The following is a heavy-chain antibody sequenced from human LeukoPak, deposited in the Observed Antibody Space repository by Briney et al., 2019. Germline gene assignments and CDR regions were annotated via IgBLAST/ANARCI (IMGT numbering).Heavy chain of an antibody. J-gene: IGHJ6*03. D-gene: IGHD2-2*01. V-gene: IGHV4-61*02. CDR1: GGSISSGSYY. CDR3: ARDLIVVVPAAHDYYYYYYMDV. CDR2: VYTSGST. Sequence: PSETLSLTCTVSGGSISSGSYYWSWIRQPAGKGLEWIGRVYTSGSTNYNPSLKSRVTISVDTSKNQLSLKLSSVTAADTAVYYCARDLIVVVPAAHDYYYYYYMDVWGKGTTVTVSS.